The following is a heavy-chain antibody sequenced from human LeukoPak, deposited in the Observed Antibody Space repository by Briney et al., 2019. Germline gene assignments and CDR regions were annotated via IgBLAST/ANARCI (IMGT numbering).Heavy chain of an antibody. V-gene: IGHV1-8*03. CDR2: MNPNSGNT. J-gene: IGHJ5*02. Sequence: GASVKVSCKASGYTSTSYDINWVRQATGQGLEWMGWMNPNSGNTGYAQKFQGRVTITRNTSISTAYMELSSLRSEDTAVYYCARGHYYGSGSYFRRRWFDPWGQGTLVTVSS. D-gene: IGHD3-10*01. CDR1: GYTSTSYD. CDR3: ARGHYYGSGSYFRRRWFDP.